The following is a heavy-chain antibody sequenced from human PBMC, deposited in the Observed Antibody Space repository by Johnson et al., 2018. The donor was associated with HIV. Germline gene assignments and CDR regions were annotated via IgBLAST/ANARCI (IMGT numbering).Heavy chain of an antibody. CDR1: RFTFSTYE. V-gene: IGHV3-48*03. CDR3: ARTNYVDAFDL. CDR2: ISSRGTTI. D-gene: IGHD3-10*02. Sequence: VQLVESGVGLVQPGGSLRLSCAASRFTFSTYEMNWVRQAPGKGLEWVSYISSRGTTIFYADSVKGRFTISRDNANNSLYLQMNSLRAEDTALYYCARTNYVDAFDLWGQGTMVTVSS. J-gene: IGHJ3*01.